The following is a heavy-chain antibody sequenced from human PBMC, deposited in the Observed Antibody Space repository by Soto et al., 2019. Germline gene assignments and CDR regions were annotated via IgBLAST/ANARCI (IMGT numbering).Heavy chain of an antibody. Sequence: PSETLSLTCTVSGGSISSYYWSWIRQPPGKRLEWIGYIYYSGSTNYNPSLKSRVTISVDTSKNQFSLKLSSVTAADTAVYYCARVMVEIFPTNIDYFDYWGQGTLVTVSS. J-gene: IGHJ4*02. CDR1: GGSISSYY. D-gene: IGHD2-8*01. CDR3: ARVMVEIFPTNIDYFDY. CDR2: IYYSGST. V-gene: IGHV4-59*01.